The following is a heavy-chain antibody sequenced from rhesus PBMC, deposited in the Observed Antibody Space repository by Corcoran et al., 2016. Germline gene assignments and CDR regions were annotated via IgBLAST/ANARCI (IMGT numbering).Heavy chain of an antibody. J-gene: IGHJ4*01. CDR3: AYKGRGAADPTPGGFDY. CDR1: GFTFGSYA. CDR2: IIPLVGIT. V-gene: IGHV1-198*02. D-gene: IGHD6-25*01. Sequence: QVQLVQSGAEVKKPGASVKVSCKASGFTFGSYAISWVRQAPGQGLEWMGVIIPLVGITNYAEKFQGRVTSTAETATSTAYMELSSLGSEDTAVYYCAYKGRGAADPTPGGFDYWGQGVLVTVSS.